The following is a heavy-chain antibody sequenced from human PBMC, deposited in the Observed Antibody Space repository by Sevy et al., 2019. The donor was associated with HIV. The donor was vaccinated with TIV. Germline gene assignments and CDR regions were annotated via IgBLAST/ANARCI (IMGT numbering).Heavy chain of an antibody. J-gene: IGHJ6*02. CDR2: VFYFGST. CDR3: GRDQYYDVLTGLYAIDV. CDR1: AMSVSSANDY. D-gene: IGHD3-9*01. Sequence: SETLSLTCSVSAMSVSSANDYWTWIRQPPGKGLECIGHVFYFGSTNYNPSLKSRVTISLDTSKRQFSLKLTSVTAADTAVYYCGRDQYYDVLTGLYAIDVWGQGTTVTVSS. V-gene: IGHV4-61*01.